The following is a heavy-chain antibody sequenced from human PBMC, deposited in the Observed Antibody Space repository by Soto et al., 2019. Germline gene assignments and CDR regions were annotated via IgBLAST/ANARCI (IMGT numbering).Heavy chain of an antibody. V-gene: IGHV4-34*01. Sequence: PXETLSLTCSVYGGSFSGYYWSWIRQPPGRGLDWIGEINHSGSTNYNPSLKSRVTISVDTSKNQFSLKLSSVTAADTAVYYCARVYYYGSGSFVPYYYYGMDVWGQGTTVTV. D-gene: IGHD3-10*01. J-gene: IGHJ6*02. CDR3: ARVYYYGSGSFVPYYYYGMDV. CDR1: GGSFSGYY. CDR2: INHSGST.